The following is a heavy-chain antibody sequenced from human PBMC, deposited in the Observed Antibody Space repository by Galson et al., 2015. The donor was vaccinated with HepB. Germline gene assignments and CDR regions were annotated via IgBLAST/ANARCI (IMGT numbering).Heavy chain of an antibody. D-gene: IGHD6-13*01. CDR3: RIAAAGTEPIDYYYYGMDV. Sequence: SLRLSCAASGFTFSGSAMHWVRQASGKGLEWVGRIRGKANSYATAYAASVKGRFTISRDDSKNTAYLQMNSLKTEDTAVYYCRIAAAGTEPIDYYYYGMDVWGQGTTVTVSS. CDR2: IRGKANSYAT. CDR1: GFTFSGSA. V-gene: IGHV3-73*01. J-gene: IGHJ6*02.